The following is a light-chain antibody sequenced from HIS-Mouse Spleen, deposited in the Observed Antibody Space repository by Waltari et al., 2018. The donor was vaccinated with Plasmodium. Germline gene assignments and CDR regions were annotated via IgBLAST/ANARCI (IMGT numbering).Light chain of an antibody. CDR2: DVS. J-gene: IGLJ2*01. V-gene: IGLV2-14*03. CDR1: SSDVGGSNY. CDR3: SSYTSSSTLV. Sequence: QSALTQPASVSGSPGQSITISCTGTSSDVGGSNYVSWYQQHPGKAPKLMIYDVSNRPSGVSNRFSGSKSGNTASLTIAGLQAEDEADYYCSSYTSSSTLVFCGGTKLTVL.